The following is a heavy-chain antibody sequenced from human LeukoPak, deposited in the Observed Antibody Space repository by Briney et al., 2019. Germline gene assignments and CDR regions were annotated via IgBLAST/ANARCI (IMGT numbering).Heavy chain of an antibody. V-gene: IGHV3-23*01. CDR3: ATDYYGSGSTYY. Sequence: PGGSLRLSCAASGFTFSSYAMSWVRQAPGKVLEWVSAISGSGGSTYYADSVKGRFTISRDNSKNTLYLQMNSLRAEDTAVYYCATDYYGSGSTYYWGQGTLVTVSS. J-gene: IGHJ4*02. CDR2: ISGSGGST. CDR1: GFTFSSYA. D-gene: IGHD3-10*01.